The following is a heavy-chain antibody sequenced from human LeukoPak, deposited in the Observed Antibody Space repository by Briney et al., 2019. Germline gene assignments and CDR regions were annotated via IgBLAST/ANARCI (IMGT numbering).Heavy chain of an antibody. D-gene: IGHD2-21*01. V-gene: IGHV3-20*04. CDR3: ARGFAVADDCMDV. Sequence: GGSLRLSCAASGFTLDDYGMSWARQAPGKGLEWVSGIIWNGGSTGYADSVRGRFTISRDNAKNSLYLQMNSLRADDTAFYYCARGFAVADDCMDVWGKGTTVTVSS. CDR1: GFTLDDYG. CDR2: IIWNGGST. J-gene: IGHJ6*03.